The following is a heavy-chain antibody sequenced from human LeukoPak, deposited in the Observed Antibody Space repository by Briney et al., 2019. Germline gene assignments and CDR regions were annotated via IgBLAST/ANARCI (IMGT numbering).Heavy chain of an antibody. Sequence: PGGSLRLSCAASGFTFSSYSMNWVRQAPGKGLEWVSAITTGITTYYAESVKGRFTISRDNSRNTLYLQMNSLRAEDTAVYYCAKDRGDSGWYLDYWGQGALVTVSS. D-gene: IGHD6-19*01. V-gene: IGHV3-23*01. CDR1: GFTFSSYS. CDR3: AKDRGDSGWYLDY. CDR2: ITTGITT. J-gene: IGHJ4*02.